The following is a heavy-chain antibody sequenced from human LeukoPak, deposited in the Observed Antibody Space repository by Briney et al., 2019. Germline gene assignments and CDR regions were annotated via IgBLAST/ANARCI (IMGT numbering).Heavy chain of an antibody. Sequence: GGSLRLSCAASGFTFSSYAMSWVRQAPGQGLEWVSAISGSGGITYYADSVKGRFTISRDNAKNTLYLEMNSLGAEDTAVYYCARGPAANSGNYYVGDYWGQGTLVTVSS. CDR2: ISGSGGIT. D-gene: IGHD1-26*01. J-gene: IGHJ4*02. V-gene: IGHV3-23*01. CDR1: GFTFSSYA. CDR3: ARGPAANSGNYYVGDY.